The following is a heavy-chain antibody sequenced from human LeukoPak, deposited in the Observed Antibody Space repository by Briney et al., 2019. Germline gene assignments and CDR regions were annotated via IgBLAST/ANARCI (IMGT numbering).Heavy chain of an antibody. Sequence: SETLSLTCTVAGGSISSYYWSWIRQPPGKGLEWIGYIYYSGSTNYNPSLKSRVTISVDTSKNQFSLKLSSVTAADTAVYYCARDSSGYAFDIWGQGTMVTVSS. J-gene: IGHJ3*02. D-gene: IGHD3-22*01. CDR2: IYYSGST. CDR3: ARDSSGYAFDI. CDR1: GGSISSYY. V-gene: IGHV4-59*01.